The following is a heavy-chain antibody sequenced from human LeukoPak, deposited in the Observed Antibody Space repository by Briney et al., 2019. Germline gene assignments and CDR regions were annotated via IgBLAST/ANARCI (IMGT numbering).Heavy chain of an antibody. Sequence: GGSLRLSCAASGFTFSSCWMNWVRQAPGKGLEWVAFIRSDGYHTYYTDSVKGRFIITRDNFKNTLYLQMNSLRLEDMAVYYCAKPSGSGVDYWGRGTRVTVSS. CDR1: GFTFSSCW. V-gene: IGHV3-30*02. D-gene: IGHD1-26*01. CDR3: AKPSGSGVDY. CDR2: IRSDGYHT. J-gene: IGHJ4*02.